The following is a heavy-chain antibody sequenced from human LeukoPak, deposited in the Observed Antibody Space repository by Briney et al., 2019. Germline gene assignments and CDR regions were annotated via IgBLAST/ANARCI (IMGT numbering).Heavy chain of an antibody. CDR3: ASCPDYGDYVGLNWFDP. D-gene: IGHD4-17*01. CDR1: GGSISGYY. CDR2: INHSGST. J-gene: IGHJ5*02. V-gene: IGHV4-34*01. Sequence: PSETLSLTCTVSGGSISGYYWSWIRQPPGKGLEWIGEINHSGSTNCNPSLKSRVTISVDTSKNQFSLKLSSVTAADTAVYYRASCPDYGDYVGLNWFDPWGQGTLVTVSS.